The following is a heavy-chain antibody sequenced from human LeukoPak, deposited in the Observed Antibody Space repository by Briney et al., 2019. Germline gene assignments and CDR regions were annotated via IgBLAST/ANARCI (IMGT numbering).Heavy chain of an antibody. Sequence: AASVKVSCKASGGTFSSYAISWVRQAPGQGLEWMGGIIPIFGTANYAQKFQGRVTITADESTSTAYMELSSLRSEDTAVYYCARGSVNWNYESRPTHFDYWGQGTLVTVSS. CDR2: IIPIFGTA. V-gene: IGHV1-69*13. CDR3: ARGSVNWNYESRPTHFDY. J-gene: IGHJ4*02. D-gene: IGHD1-7*01. CDR1: GGTFSSYA.